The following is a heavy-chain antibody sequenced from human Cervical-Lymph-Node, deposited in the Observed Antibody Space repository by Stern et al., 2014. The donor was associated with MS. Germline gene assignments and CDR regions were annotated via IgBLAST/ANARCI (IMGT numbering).Heavy chain of an antibody. V-gene: IGHV1-69*01. D-gene: IGHD3-10*01. CDR3: AGGGGGRISMTTAVLYGLHV. CDR1: GGTFSSHA. CDR2: ISPVFGTA. Sequence: VQLVQSGAEVKKPGSSVKVSCKASGGTFSSHATSWVRQAPGQGLEWMGGISPVFGTANYAQKFQGRVKIPADESTSTVYMELSSLRFDDTAMYYCAGGGGGRISMTTAVLYGLHVWGQGTTVTVSS. J-gene: IGHJ6*02.